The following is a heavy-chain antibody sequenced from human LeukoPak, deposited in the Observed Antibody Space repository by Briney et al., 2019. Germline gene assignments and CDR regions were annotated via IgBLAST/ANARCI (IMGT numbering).Heavy chain of an antibody. CDR3: ARPDYGDYEGGTFDY. CDR1: GFTFSSYA. V-gene: IGHV3-30-3*01. J-gene: IGHJ4*02. Sequence: GVSLRLSCAASGFTFSSYAMHWVRQAPGKGLEWVAVISYDGSNKYYADSVKGRFTISRDNSKNTLYLQMNSLRAEDTAVYYCARPDYGDYEGGTFDYWGQGTLVTVSS. CDR2: ISYDGSNK. D-gene: IGHD4-17*01.